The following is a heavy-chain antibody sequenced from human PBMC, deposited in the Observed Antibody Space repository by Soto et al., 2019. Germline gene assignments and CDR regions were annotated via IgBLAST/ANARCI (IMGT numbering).Heavy chain of an antibody. D-gene: IGHD3-10*01. J-gene: IGHJ6*02. CDR3: ARNYGSGRHYNWGMTV. CDR1: GFTFNNFA. CDR2: VSGSGGST. Sequence: LESGGGLVQPGGSLRLSCAASGFTFNNFAMSWVRQAPGKGLEWVSTVSGSGGSTYYADSVKGRFTISRDNSNNTMFLQMNSLRAEDTALYYGARNYGSGRHYNWGMTVWGQGTTVTVSS. V-gene: IGHV3-23*01.